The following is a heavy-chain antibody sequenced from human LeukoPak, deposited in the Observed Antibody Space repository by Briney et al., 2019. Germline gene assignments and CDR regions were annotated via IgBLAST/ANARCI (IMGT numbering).Heavy chain of an antibody. V-gene: IGHV4-34*01. J-gene: IGHJ4*02. CDR3: ASLYSSPSSGY. Sequence: PSETLSLTCAVYGGSFSGYYWSWIRQPPGKGLEWIGEINHSGSTNYNPSLKSRVTISVDTSKNQFSLKLSSVTAADTAVYYCASLYSSPSSGYWGQGTLVTVSS. CDR2: INHSGST. CDR1: GGSFSGYY. D-gene: IGHD6-6*01.